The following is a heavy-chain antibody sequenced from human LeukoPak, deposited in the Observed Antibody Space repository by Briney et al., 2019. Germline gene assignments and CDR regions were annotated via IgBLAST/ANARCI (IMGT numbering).Heavy chain of an antibody. J-gene: IGHJ4*02. CDR1: GYSISSGYY. Sequence: SETLSLTCTVSGYSISSGYYWGWIRQPPGKGLEWIGSIYHSGSTYYNPSLKSRVTISVDTSKNQFSLKLSSVTAADTAVYYCARAYGGNSMFDYWGQGSLVTVSS. V-gene: IGHV4-38-2*02. D-gene: IGHD4-23*01. CDR2: IYHSGST. CDR3: ARAYGGNSMFDY.